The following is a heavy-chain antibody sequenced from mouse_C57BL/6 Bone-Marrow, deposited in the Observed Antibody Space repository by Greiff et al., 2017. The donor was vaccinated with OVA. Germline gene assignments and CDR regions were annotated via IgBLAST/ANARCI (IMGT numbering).Heavy chain of an antibody. CDR1: GFSLTSYG. D-gene: IGHD2-1*01. V-gene: IGHV2-4*01. J-gene: IGHJ2*01. CDR3: AKNCPYGNYLDY. Sequence: QVHVKQSGPGLVQPSQSLSITCTVSGFSLTSYGVHWVRQPPGKGLEWLGVIWSGGSTDYNAAFISRLSISKDNSKSQVFFKMNSLQADDTAIYYCAKNCPYGNYLDYWGQGTTLTVSS. CDR2: IWSGGST.